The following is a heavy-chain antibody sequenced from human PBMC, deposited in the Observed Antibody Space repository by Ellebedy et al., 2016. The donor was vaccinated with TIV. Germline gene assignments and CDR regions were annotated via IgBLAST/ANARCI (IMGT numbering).Heavy chain of an antibody. J-gene: IGHJ4*02. CDR1: GFTFSTYA. D-gene: IGHD6-19*01. V-gene: IGHV3-23*01. Sequence: GESLKISCAASGFTFSTYAMSWVRQTPGKGLEWVSDISGSGSSPYYADSVTGRFTISRDNYKNTLYLQMSSLRVEDTAVYFCAKAEVGVSGWKTWGQGTLVTVSS. CDR2: ISGSGSSP. CDR3: AKAEVGVSGWKT.